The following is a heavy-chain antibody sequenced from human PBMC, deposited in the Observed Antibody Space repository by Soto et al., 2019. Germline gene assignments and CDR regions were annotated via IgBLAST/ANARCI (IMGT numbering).Heavy chain of an antibody. CDR3: ARGRQWLVSGFDY. D-gene: IGHD6-19*01. J-gene: IGHJ4*02. CDR2: INDSGST. Sequence: QVQLQQWGAGLLKPAETLSLTCTVYGGSFSGYYWSWIRQPPGKGLEWIGEINDSGSTNYNPSLKCRVPISVDTSKNQFSLKLSSVTAADTAVYYCARGRQWLVSGFDYWGQGTLVTVSS. V-gene: IGHV4-34*01. CDR1: GGSFSGYY.